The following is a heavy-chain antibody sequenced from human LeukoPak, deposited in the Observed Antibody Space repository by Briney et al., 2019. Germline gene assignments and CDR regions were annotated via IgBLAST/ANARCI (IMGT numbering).Heavy chain of an antibody. D-gene: IGHD3-10*01. CDR3: TGNYYGSGSYADFDY. Sequence: GESLKISCKGSGYSFTSYWIGWVRQLPGKGLEWIGIIYPGDSDTRYSPSFQGQVTISADKSISTAYLQWSSLKTEDTAVYYCTGNYYGSGSYADFDYWGQGTLVTVSS. CDR1: GYSFTSYW. J-gene: IGHJ4*02. CDR2: IYPGDSDT. V-gene: IGHV5-51*01.